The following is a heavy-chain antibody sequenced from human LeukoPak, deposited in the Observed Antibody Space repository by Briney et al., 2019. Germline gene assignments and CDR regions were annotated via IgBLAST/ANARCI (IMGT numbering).Heavy chain of an antibody. CDR2: INPSGGST. CDR1: GYTFTSYY. V-gene: IGHV1-46*01. CDR3: ARDGGVDCSGGSCYSEYFQH. J-gene: IGHJ1*01. Sequence: ASVKVSCKASGYTFTSYYIHWVRQAPGHRLEWLGIINPSGGSTSYAQKFQGRVTMTRDTSTSTVYMELSSLRSEDTAVYYCARDGGVDCSGGSCYSEYFQHWGQGTLVTVSS. D-gene: IGHD2-15*01.